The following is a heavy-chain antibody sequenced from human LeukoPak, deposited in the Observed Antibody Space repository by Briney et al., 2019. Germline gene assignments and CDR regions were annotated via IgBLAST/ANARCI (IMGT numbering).Heavy chain of an antibody. CDR3: ARSPDCSGGSCYPGWVGY. V-gene: IGHV4-30-4*01. J-gene: IGHJ4*02. CDR2: IYYSGST. D-gene: IGHD2-15*01. Sequence: SETLSLTCTVSGGSISSGDYYWSWIRQPPGKGLEWIGYIYYSGSTYYNPSLKSRVTLSVDTSKNQFSLKLSSVTAADTAVYYCARSPDCSGGSCYPGWVGYWGQGTLVTVSS. CDR1: GGSISSGDYY.